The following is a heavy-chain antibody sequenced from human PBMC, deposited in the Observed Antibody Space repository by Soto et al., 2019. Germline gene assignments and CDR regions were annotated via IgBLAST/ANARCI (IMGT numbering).Heavy chain of an antibody. D-gene: IGHD3-22*01. CDR3: AKEVPYYDSSGYPVYYFDY. CDR2: ISGSGGST. Sequence: EVQLLESGGGLVQPGGSLRLSCAASGFTFSSYAMSWVRQAPGKGLEWVSAISGSGGSTYYADSVKGRFTISRDNSKNTVYLQMNSLRAEDTAVYYCAKEVPYYDSSGYPVYYFDYWGQGTLVTVSS. CDR1: GFTFSSYA. V-gene: IGHV3-23*01. J-gene: IGHJ4*02.